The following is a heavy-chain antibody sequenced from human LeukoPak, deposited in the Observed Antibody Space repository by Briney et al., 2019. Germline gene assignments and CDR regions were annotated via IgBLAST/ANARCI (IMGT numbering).Heavy chain of an antibody. J-gene: IGHJ4*02. CDR2: IYYSGTT. CDR3: ARQKGNFDH. CDR1: GGSISSSYYY. D-gene: IGHD3-10*01. Sequence: SETLSLTCTVSGGSISSSYYYWGWIRQPPGKGLERIGSIYYSGTTYYNPSLKSRVTISVDTSKNQFSLKLSSVTAADTAIYYCARQKGNFDHWGQGTLVTVSS. V-gene: IGHV4-39*01.